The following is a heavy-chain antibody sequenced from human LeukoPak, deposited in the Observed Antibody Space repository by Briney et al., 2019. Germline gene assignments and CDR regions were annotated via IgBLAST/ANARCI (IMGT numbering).Heavy chain of an antibody. CDR1: GGPISNYY. V-gene: IGHV4-59*08. CDR2: IYYTGST. Sequence: PSETLSLTCTVSGGPISNYYWSWIRQPPGKGLEWIGYIYYTGSTNYNPSLKSRVTISVDTSKNQFSLRLSSVTAADTAVYYCARLKTDYGGNDYYSDYWGQGTLVTVSS. D-gene: IGHD4-23*01. CDR3: ARLKTDYGGNDYYSDY. J-gene: IGHJ4*02.